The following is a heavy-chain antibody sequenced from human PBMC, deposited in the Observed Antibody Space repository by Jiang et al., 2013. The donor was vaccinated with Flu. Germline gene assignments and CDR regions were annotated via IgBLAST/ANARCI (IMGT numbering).Heavy chain of an antibody. CDR1: GYSFTSYW. Sequence: GAEVKKPGESLRISCKGSGYSFTSYWISWVRQMPGKGLEWMGRIDPSDSYTNYSPSFQGHVTISADKSISTAYLQWSSLKASDTAMYYCARPRYYYDSSGTDAFDIWGQGTMVTVSS. V-gene: IGHV5-10-1*01. D-gene: IGHD3-22*01. CDR2: IDPSDSYT. CDR3: ARPRYYYDSSGTDAFDI. J-gene: IGHJ3*02.